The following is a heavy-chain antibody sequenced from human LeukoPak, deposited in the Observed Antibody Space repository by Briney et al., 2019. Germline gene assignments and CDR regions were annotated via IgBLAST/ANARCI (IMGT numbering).Heavy chain of an antibody. Sequence: SETLSLTCTVSGGSISSGGYYWSWIRQPPGKGLEWIGYIYYSGGTHYNPSLKSRVTISVDTSKNQFSLKLSSVTAADTAAYYCGRERFYYYDSSGFDYWGQGTLVTVSS. J-gene: IGHJ4*02. CDR2: IYYSGGT. D-gene: IGHD3-22*01. V-gene: IGHV4-31*02. CDR3: GRERFYYYDSSGFDY. CDR1: GGSISSGGYY.